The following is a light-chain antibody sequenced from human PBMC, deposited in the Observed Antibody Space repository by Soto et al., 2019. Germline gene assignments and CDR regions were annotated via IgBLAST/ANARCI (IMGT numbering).Light chain of an antibody. CDR2: DTS. CDR3: QQRYGWSPLT. CDR1: RGVGIY. V-gene: IGKV3-11*01. Sequence: EIVLTQSPATLSLSPGERATLSCRASRGVGIYLAWYQQKPGQAPRLLIYDTSNRATGIPARFSGSGSGTDFTLTISGLEPEDFAVYYCQQRYGWSPLTFGGGTRVEIK. J-gene: IGKJ4*01.